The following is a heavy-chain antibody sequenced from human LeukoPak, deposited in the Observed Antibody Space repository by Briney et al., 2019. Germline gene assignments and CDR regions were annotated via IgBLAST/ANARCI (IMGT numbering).Heavy chain of an antibody. Sequence: SETLSLTCAVYGGSFSGYYWSWIRQPPGKGLEWIGEINHSGSTNYNPSLKSRVTISVDTSKNQFSLKLSSVTAADTAVYYCARGPTVSSYVGPWGQGTLVTVSS. D-gene: IGHD3-10*01. CDR2: INHSGST. CDR3: ARGPTVSSYVGP. CDR1: GGSFSGYY. J-gene: IGHJ5*02. V-gene: IGHV4-34*01.